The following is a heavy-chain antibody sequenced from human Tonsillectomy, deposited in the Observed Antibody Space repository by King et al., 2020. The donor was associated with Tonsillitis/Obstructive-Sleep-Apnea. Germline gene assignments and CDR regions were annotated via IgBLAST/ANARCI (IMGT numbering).Heavy chain of an antibody. V-gene: IGHV7-4-1*02. CDR1: GYIFTAYA. J-gene: IGHJ4*02. D-gene: IGHD2-2*02. CDR3: TRGLRNGCSTARCYRFDY. Sequence: QLVQSGSELKKPGASVKVSCKASGYIFTAYAINWVRQAPGQGPEWMGWINTNTGNPTYAQGFTGRFVFSLDTSVSTAYLQISSLKAEDTAVYYCTRGLRNGCSTARCYRFDYWGQGTLVTVSS. CDR2: INTNTGNP.